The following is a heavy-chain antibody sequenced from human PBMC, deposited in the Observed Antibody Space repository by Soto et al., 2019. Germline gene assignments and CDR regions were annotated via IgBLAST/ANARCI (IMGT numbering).Heavy chain of an antibody. CDR1: GFTFSSYA. CDR2: ISGSGGST. Sequence: EVQLLESGGGLVQPGGSLRLSCAASGFTFSSYAMSWVRQAPGKGLEWVSAISGSGGSTYYADSVKGRFTIPRDNSKNTLYLQMNSLRAEDTAVYYCANTPHTRGNYFDYWGQGTLVTVSS. CDR3: ANTPHTRGNYFDY. D-gene: IGHD3-16*01. J-gene: IGHJ4*02. V-gene: IGHV3-23*01.